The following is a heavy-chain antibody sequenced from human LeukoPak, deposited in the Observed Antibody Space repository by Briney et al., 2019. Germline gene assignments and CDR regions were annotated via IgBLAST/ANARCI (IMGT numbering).Heavy chain of an antibody. CDR2: INPNSGGT. CDR1: GYTFTGYY. J-gene: IGHJ4*02. D-gene: IGHD3-22*01. Sequence: GASVKVSCKASGYTFTGYYMHWVRQAPGQGLEWMGWINPNSGGTKYAQKFQGRVTMTRDTSISTAYMELSRLRSDDTAVYYCARVAQSGYYDDYWGQGTLVTVSS. CDR3: ARVAQSGYYDDY. V-gene: IGHV1-2*02.